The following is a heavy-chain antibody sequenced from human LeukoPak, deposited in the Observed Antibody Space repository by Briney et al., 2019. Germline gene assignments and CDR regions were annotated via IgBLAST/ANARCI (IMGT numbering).Heavy chain of an antibody. V-gene: IGHV4-59*08. CDR2: IYYSGST. D-gene: IGHD2-15*01. J-gene: IGHJ4*02. CDR1: GGSISSYY. Sequence: SETLSLTCTVSGGSISSYYWSWIRQPPGKGLEWIGYIYYSGSTNYNPSLKSRVTISVDTSKNQFSLKLSSVTAADTAVYYCARGYCSGGSCYMYFDYWGQGTLVTVSS. CDR3: ARGYCSGGSCYMYFDY.